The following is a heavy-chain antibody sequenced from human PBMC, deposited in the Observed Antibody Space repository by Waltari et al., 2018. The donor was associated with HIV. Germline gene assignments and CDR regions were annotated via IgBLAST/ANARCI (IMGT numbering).Heavy chain of an antibody. D-gene: IGHD3-10*01. CDR2: IKQKGSEK. V-gene: IGHV3-7*04. CDR1: GFTFSSYW. J-gene: IGHJ4*02. Sequence: EVQLVESGGGLVQPGGSLRLSCAASGFTFSSYWMSWVRQAPGKGWGWVANIKQKGSEKYYGDSGNGRFTISRDNAENSLYLQMNSLRAEDTAVYYCARGGFYGSGSKVNWGQGTLVTVSS. CDR3: ARGGFYGSGSKVN.